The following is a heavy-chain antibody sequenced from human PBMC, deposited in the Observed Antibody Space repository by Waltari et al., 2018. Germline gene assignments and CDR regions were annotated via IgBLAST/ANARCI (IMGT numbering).Heavy chain of an antibody. J-gene: IGHJ4*02. Sequence: QVQLQESGPGLVKPSETLSLTCTVSGGSISSHYWCWIRQPPGKGLEWIGYIYYSGSTNYNPSLKSRVTISVDKSKNQFSLKLSSVTAADTAVYYCARGRALIAAAGTRYFDYWGQGTLVTVSS. CDR3: ARGRALIAAAGTRYFDY. D-gene: IGHD6-13*01. CDR1: GGSISSHY. V-gene: IGHV4-59*11. CDR2: IYYSGST.